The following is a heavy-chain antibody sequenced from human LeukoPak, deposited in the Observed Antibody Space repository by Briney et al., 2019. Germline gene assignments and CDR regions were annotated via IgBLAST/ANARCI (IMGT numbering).Heavy chain of an antibody. Sequence: GGSLRLSCAASGFTFSSYGMHWVRQAPGKGLEWVAAIWYDGSNKYYADSVKGRFTISRDNSKNTLYLQMNSLRAEDTAVYYCARESVLLWFGEVERGYYFDYWGQGTLVTVSS. CDR3: ARESVLLWFGEVERGYYFDY. D-gene: IGHD3-10*01. CDR2: IWYDGSNK. CDR1: GFTFSSYG. V-gene: IGHV3-33*01. J-gene: IGHJ4*02.